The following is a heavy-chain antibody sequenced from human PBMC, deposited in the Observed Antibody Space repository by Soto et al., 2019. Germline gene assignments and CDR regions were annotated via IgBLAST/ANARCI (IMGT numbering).Heavy chain of an antibody. V-gene: IGHV3-30-3*01. D-gene: IGHD6-19*01. CDR1: GFTFRSYA. J-gene: IGHJ6*02. Sequence: PGGSLRLSCAASGFTFRSYAMHWVRQAPGQGLEWVAVISYDGGNKYYAESVKGRFTISRDNTKDTLYLQMNGLRVEDTAVYYCATGRDSGWSYYYYYGVDVWGQGTTVTVS. CDR3: ATGRDSGWSYYYYYGVDV. CDR2: ISYDGGNK.